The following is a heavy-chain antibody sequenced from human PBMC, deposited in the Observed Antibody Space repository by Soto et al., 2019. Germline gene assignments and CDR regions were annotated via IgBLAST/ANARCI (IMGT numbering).Heavy chain of an antibody. CDR3: ANLAGGGDGYNYNWFDP. CDR1: GFTFSSYA. Sequence: EVQLLESGGGLVQPGGSLRLSCAASGFTFSSYAMSWVRQAPGKGLEWVSAISGSGGSTYYADSVKGRFTISRDNSKNALYLQMNSLRAEDTAVYYCANLAGGGDGYNYNWFDPWGQGTLVTVSS. J-gene: IGHJ5*02. CDR2: ISGSGGST. D-gene: IGHD5-12*01. V-gene: IGHV3-23*01.